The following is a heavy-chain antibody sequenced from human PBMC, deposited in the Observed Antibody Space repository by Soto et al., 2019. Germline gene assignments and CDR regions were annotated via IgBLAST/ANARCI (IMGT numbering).Heavy chain of an antibody. D-gene: IGHD6-25*01. Sequence: EMQLVQSGGGSVRPGGSLRLSCSAAGVNFRVYYMHWVRQGPGTGLVWVARISNDGKTATYADSVEGRFTVSKDNVNNMFYLPINSLTIDDTAVDFCVRGGRWFDLWGQGSVVTVSP. CDR1: GVNFRVYY. CDR3: VRGGRWFDL. V-gene: IGHV3-74*03. CDR2: ISNDGKTA. J-gene: IGHJ5*02.